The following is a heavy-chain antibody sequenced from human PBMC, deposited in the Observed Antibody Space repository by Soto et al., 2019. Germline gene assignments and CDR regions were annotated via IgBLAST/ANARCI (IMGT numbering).Heavy chain of an antibody. J-gene: IGHJ6*02. D-gene: IGHD3-22*01. Sequence: SETLSLTCTVSGGSISSYYWSWIRQPLGKGLEWIGYIYYSGSTNYNPSLKSRVTISVDTSKNQFSLKLSSVTAADTAVYYCARLGGRGXSSGYYPYYYYYYGMDVWGLGTTVTVSS. CDR1: GGSISSYY. CDR3: ARLGGRGXSSGYYPYYYYYYGMDV. V-gene: IGHV4-59*01. CDR2: IYYSGST.